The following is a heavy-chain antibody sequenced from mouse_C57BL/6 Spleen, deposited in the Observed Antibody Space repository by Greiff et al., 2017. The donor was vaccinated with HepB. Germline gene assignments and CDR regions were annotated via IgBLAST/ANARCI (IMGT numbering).Heavy chain of an antibody. J-gene: IGHJ2*01. CDR1: GFTFSDYY. D-gene: IGHD3-1*01. V-gene: IGHV5-16*01. Sequence: EVMLVESEGGLVQPGSSMKLSCTASGFTFSDYYMAWVRQVPEKGLEWVANINYDGSSTYYLDSLKSRFIISRDNAKNILYLQMSSLKSEDTATYDCARDRGGYYFEYWGKGTTLTVSS. CDR3: ARDRGGYYFEY. CDR2: INYDGSST.